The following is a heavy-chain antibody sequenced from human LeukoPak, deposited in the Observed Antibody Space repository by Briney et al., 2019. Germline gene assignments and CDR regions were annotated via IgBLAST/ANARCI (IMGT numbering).Heavy chain of an antibody. D-gene: IGHD1-26*01. CDR2: IKQDGSEK. J-gene: IGHJ4*02. CDR1: GFTFSSYG. CDR3: ARADDGSYEYYFDY. Sequence: GGSLRLSCAASGFTFSSYGMHWVRQAPGKGLEWVANIKQDGSEKYYVDSVKGRFTISRDNAKNSLYLQMNSLRAEDTAVYYCARADDGSYEYYFDYWGQGTLVTVSS. V-gene: IGHV3-7*01.